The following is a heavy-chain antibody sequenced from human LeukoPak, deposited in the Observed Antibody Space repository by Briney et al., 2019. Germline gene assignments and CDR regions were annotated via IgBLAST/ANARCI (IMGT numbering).Heavy chain of an antibody. CDR1: SGSISTSNYY. V-gene: IGHV4-39*07. CDR2: IFYSGST. CDR3: ARDSGYDFWSGPSRAGAFDI. J-gene: IGHJ3*02. D-gene: IGHD3-3*01. Sequence: PSETLSLTCTVSSGSISTSNYYWGWVRQPPGKALEWIGNIFYSGSTYYSPSLKSRVTISLDTSRNQFSLKLNSVTAADTAVYYCARDSGYDFWSGPSRAGAFDIWGQGTMVTVSS.